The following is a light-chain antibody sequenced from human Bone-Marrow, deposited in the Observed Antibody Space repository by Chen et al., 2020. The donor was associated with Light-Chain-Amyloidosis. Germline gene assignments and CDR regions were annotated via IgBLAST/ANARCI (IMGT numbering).Light chain of an antibody. CDR3: HQRASWPVT. J-gene: IGKJ3*01. CDR1: QSVNNY. Sequence: EIVLTQSPGTLSLFPGERATLSCRASQSVNNYLAWYQQKPGQAPKLLIYDTYIRASGIPDGFSSSGTETVFNLTISGLEPEDFAVYYCHQRASWPVTFGPGTKVDIK. V-gene: IGKV3D-11*02. CDR2: DTY.